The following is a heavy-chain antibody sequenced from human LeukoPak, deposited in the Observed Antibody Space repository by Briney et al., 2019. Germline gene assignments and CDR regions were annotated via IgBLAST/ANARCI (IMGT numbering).Heavy chain of an antibody. D-gene: IGHD6-19*01. J-gene: IGHJ4*02. Sequence: PGGSLRLSCAASGFTFSSYGMHWVRQAPGKGLEWVAVISYDGSNRYHADSVKGRFTIFGDNSKNTLYLQMNSLRAEDTAVYYCAKDGQWLVGDTLYYFDYWGQGTLVTVSS. CDR3: AKDGQWLVGDTLYYFDY. CDR1: GFTFSSYG. V-gene: IGHV3-30*18. CDR2: ISYDGSNR.